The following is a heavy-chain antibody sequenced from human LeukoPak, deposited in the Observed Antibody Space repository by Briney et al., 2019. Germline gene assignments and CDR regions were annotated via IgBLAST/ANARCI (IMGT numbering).Heavy chain of an antibody. D-gene: IGHD3-22*01. CDR1: GFTFSPYY. Sequence: PGGSLRLSCAASGFTFSPYYMNWVRQAPGKGLEWVSSITSSHYIYYADSVKGRFTISRDNSKNTLYLQMNSLRAEDTAVYYCAKDLTMLYYYDSSGYPDYWGQGTLVTVSS. CDR2: ITSSHYI. CDR3: AKDLTMLYYYDSSGYPDY. J-gene: IGHJ4*02. V-gene: IGHV3-69-1*01.